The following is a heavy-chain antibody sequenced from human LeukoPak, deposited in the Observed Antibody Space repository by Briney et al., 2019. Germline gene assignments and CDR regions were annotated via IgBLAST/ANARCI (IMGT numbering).Heavy chain of an antibody. J-gene: IGHJ6*03. CDR2: IIPIFGTA. CDR3: ARDRIIMAKSYYYYYYMDV. CDR1: GGTFSSYA. D-gene: IGHD5-12*01. Sequence: SVKVSCKASGGTFSSYAISWVRQAPGQGLEWMGGIIPIFGTANYAQKFQGRVTITADESTSTDYMELSSLRSEDTAVYYCARDRIIMAKSYYYYYYMDVWGKGTTVTVSS. V-gene: IGHV1-69*13.